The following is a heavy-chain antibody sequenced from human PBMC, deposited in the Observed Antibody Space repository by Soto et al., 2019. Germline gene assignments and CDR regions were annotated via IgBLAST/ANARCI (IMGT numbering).Heavy chain of an antibody. V-gene: IGHV3-53*01. D-gene: IGHD5-18*01. Sequence: PGGSLRLSCAASGFTVSSNYMSWVRQAPGKGLEWVSVIYSGGSTYYADSVKGRFTISRDNSKNTLYLQMNSLRAEDTAVYYCARDGYSYGVPYFDYWGQGTLVTV. J-gene: IGHJ4*02. CDR2: IYSGGST. CDR3: ARDGYSYGVPYFDY. CDR1: GFTVSSNY.